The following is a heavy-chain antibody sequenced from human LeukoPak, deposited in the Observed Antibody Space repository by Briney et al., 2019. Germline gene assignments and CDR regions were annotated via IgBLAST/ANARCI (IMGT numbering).Heavy chain of an antibody. V-gene: IGHV5-51*01. Sequence: GESLKISCKGSRYSFTSYWIGWVRQMPGKGLEWMGITYPGDSDTRYSPSFQGQVTISADKSISTAYLQWSSLKASDTAMYYCARRRAVAGAYYFDYWGQGTLVTVSS. J-gene: IGHJ4*02. D-gene: IGHD6-19*01. CDR3: ARRRAVAGAYYFDY. CDR1: RYSFTSYW. CDR2: TYPGDSDT.